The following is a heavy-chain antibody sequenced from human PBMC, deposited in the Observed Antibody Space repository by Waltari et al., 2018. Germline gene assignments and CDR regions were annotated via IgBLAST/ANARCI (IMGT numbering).Heavy chain of an antibody. J-gene: IGHJ4*02. CDR3: ARGDGSSWYGTDY. V-gene: IGHV4-59*01. D-gene: IGHD6-13*01. Sequence: QVQLQESGPGLVKPSETLSLTCPVSGGSISSYYWSWIRQPPGKGLEWIGYIYYSGSTNYNPSRKSRVTISVDTSKNQFSLKLSSVTAADTAVYYCARGDGSSWYGTDYWGQGTLVTVSS. CDR1: GGSISSYY. CDR2: IYYSGST.